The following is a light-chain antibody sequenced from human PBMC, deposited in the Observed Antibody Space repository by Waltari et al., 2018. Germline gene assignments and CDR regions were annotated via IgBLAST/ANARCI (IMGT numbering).Light chain of an antibody. Sequence: QSALSQPASVSGSPGQSITISCTRTSSDVGGHDYVSRYQQHPGKAPKLIIRDVNNRPSGVSNRFSGSKSGNTASLTISGLQAEDEADYYCSSYSTSSSLILFGEGTKVTVL. V-gene: IGLV2-14*03. J-gene: IGLJ2*01. CDR3: SSYSTSSSLIL. CDR2: DVN. CDR1: SSDVGGHDY.